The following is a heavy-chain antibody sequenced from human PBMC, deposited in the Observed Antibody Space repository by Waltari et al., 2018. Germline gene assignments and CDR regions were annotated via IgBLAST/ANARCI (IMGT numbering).Heavy chain of an antibody. CDR1: GSTFTGSY. CDR3: ARDLGSDYGNRDY. Sequence: QVHLVQSGAEVKKPGASLTVSCQASGSTFTGSYIQWVRRAPGQGLEWIGRINPNSGDTNYAQKFQGRVTLTRDTSINTAYMELSSLKSDDTAVYYCARDLGSDYGNRDYWGQGTLVTVPS. V-gene: IGHV1-2*06. CDR2: INPNSGDT. D-gene: IGHD4-17*01. J-gene: IGHJ4*02.